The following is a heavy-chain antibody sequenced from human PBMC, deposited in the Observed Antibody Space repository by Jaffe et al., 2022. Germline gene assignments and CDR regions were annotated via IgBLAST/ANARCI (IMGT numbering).Heavy chain of an antibody. CDR2: INHSGST. J-gene: IGHJ4*02. Sequence: QVQLQQWGAGLLKPSETLSLTCAVYGGSFSGYYWSWIRQPPGKGLEWIGEINHSGSTNYNPSLKSRVTISVDTSKNQFSLKLSSVTAADTAVYYCAKFPTPTYYYDSSGYYKDYWGQGTLVTVSS. CDR3: AKFPTPTYYYDSSGYYKDY. CDR1: GGSFSGYY. V-gene: IGHV4-34*01. D-gene: IGHD3-22*01.